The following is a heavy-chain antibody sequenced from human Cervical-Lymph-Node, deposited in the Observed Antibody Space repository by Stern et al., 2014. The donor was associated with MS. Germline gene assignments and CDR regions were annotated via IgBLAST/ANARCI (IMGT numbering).Heavy chain of an antibody. CDR1: GFTFTSSA. CDR2: IVVGSGNT. V-gene: IGHV1-58*01. J-gene: IGHJ6*02. CDR3: AAEYHYYYGMDV. Sequence: QMQLVQSGPEVKKPGTSVKVSCKASGFTFTSSAVQWVRQARGQRLDWIGWIVVGSGNTNYAQKFQERVTITRDMSTSTAYMELSSLRSEDTAVYYCAAEYHYYYGMDVWGQGTTVTVSS.